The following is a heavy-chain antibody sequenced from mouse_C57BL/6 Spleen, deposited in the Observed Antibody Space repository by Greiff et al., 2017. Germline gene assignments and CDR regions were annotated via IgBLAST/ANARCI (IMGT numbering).Heavy chain of an antibody. CDR3: ASYYGSSFWYFDV. V-gene: IGHV3-6*01. CDR2: ISYDGSN. J-gene: IGHJ1*03. D-gene: IGHD1-1*01. CDR1: GYSITSGYY. Sequence: VQLKESGPGLVKPSQSLSLTCSVTGYSITSGYYWNWIRQFPGNKLEWMGYISYDGSNKYNPSLKNRISITRDTSKNQFVLKLNSVTNEDTATYNCASYYGSSFWYFDVWGTGTTVTVSS.